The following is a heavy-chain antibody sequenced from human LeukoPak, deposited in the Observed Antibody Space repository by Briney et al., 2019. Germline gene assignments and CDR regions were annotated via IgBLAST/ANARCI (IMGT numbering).Heavy chain of an antibody. CDR1: GGSISSGSYY. J-gene: IGHJ6*04. V-gene: IGHV4-61*02. D-gene: IGHD3-9*01. CDR2: IYTSGST. CDR3: ARDLLSKVWFQVDV. Sequence: PSQTLSLTCTVSGGSISSGSYYWSWIRQPAGKGLEWIGRIYTSGSTNYNPSLKSRVTISVDTSKNQFSLKLSSVTAADTAVYYCARDLLSKVWFQVDVWGKGTTVTVSS.